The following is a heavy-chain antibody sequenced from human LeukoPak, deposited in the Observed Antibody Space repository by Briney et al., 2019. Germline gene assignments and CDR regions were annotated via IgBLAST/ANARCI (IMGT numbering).Heavy chain of an antibody. CDR3: ARHRGGVYYYGSGSYFDLRFDY. CDR2: IDPSDFYT. Sequence: GESLEISCKGSGYSFTSYWISWVRQMPGKGLEWMGRIDPSDFYTNYSPSFQGHVTISADKSISTAYLQWSSLKASDTAMYYCARHRGGVYYYGSGSYFDLRFDYWGQGTLVTVSS. V-gene: IGHV5-10-1*01. CDR1: GYSFTSYW. D-gene: IGHD3-10*01. J-gene: IGHJ4*02.